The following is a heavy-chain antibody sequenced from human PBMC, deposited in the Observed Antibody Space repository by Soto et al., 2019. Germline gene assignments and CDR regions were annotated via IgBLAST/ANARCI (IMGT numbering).Heavy chain of an antibody. CDR1: VGSISSSSYY. CDR3: AREYGSGSLYYYYGMDV. Sequence: SETLSLTCTVSVGSISSSSYYWCCILQPPGKGLEWIGSIYYSGITYYNPSLKSRVTISVDTSKNQFSLKLSSVTAADTAVYYCAREYGSGSLYYYYGMDVWGQGTTVTVSS. D-gene: IGHD3-10*01. CDR2: IYYSGIT. J-gene: IGHJ6*02. V-gene: IGHV4-39*01.